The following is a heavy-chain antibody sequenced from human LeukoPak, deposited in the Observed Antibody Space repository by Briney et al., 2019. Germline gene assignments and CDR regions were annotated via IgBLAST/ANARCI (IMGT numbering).Heavy chain of an antibody. CDR1: GYTFTSYA. CDR2: INAGNGNT. D-gene: IGHD6-19*01. V-gene: IGHV1-3*01. CDR3: ARVWAVAGTSDY. Sequence: ASVKVSCKASGYTFTSYAMHWVRQAPGQRLEWMGWINAGNGNTKYSQKFQGRVTITRDTSASTAYMELSSLRSEDTAVYYCARVWAVAGTSDYWGQGTLVTVSS. J-gene: IGHJ4*02.